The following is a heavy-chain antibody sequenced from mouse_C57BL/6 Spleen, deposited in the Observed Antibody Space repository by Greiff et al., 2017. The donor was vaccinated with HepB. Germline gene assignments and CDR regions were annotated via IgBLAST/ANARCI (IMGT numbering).Heavy chain of an antibody. J-gene: IGHJ2*01. CDR2: INPNNGGT. V-gene: IGHV1-22*01. Sequence: VQLQQSGPELVKPGASVKMSCKASGYTFTDYNMHWVKQSHGKSLEWIGYINPNNGGTSYNQKFKGKATLTVNKSSSTAYMELRSLTSEDSAVYYCARGYYGSSVFDYWGQGTTLTVSS. D-gene: IGHD1-1*01. CDR3: ARGYYGSSVFDY. CDR1: GYTFTDYN.